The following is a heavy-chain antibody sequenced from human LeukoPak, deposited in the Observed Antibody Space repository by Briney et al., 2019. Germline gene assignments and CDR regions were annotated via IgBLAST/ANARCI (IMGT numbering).Heavy chain of an antibody. Sequence: VGSLSLSCAPSRFTVSSNYMNWVPQAPAKGLKSVSSISSSSSYIYYADSLKGRFTISRDNAKNSLYLQMNSLRVEDTAVYYCAREYSGSYYAGVTWFDPWGQGDLVTVSS. CDR2: ISSSSSYI. D-gene: IGHD1-26*01. V-gene: IGHV3-21*01. J-gene: IGHJ5*02. CDR1: RFTVSSNY. CDR3: AREYSGSYYAGVTWFDP.